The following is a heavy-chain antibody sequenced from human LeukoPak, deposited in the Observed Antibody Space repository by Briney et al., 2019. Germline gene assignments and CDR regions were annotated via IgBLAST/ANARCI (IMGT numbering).Heavy chain of an antibody. D-gene: IGHD3-10*01. J-gene: IGHJ4*02. CDR3: ARDPYGVDPDY. CDR1: GFTVSSNY. CDR2: IKQDGSEK. V-gene: IGHV3-7*03. Sequence: GGSLRLSCAASGFTVSSNYMSWVRQAPGKGLEWVANIKQDGSEKYYVDSVKGRFTISRDNAKNSLFLQMNSLRAEDTAVYYCARDPYGVDPDYWGQGTLVTVSS.